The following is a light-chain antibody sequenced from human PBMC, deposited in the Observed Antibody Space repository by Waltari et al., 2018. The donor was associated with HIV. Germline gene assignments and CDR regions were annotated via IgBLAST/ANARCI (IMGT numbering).Light chain of an antibody. CDR1: SSDVGAYNL. Sequence: QTALTQPASVSGSPGQSITISCTGTSSDVGAYNLVSWYQQHPGKAPRLIYDVSERPAGVSNRFTGSKSGNTASLTISGLQAEDEADYYCCSYVSEIVPCVFGGGTKLTVL. J-gene: IGLJ3*02. CDR2: DVS. CDR3: CSYVSEIVPCV. V-gene: IGLV2-23*02.